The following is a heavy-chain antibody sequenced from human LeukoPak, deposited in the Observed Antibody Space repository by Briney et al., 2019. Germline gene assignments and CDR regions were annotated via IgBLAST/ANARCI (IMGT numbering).Heavy chain of an antibody. D-gene: IGHD3-22*01. CDR2: ISAYNGNT. V-gene: IGHV1-18*01. Sequence: GASVKVSCRASGYTFTRYGISWVRQAPGQGLEWMGWISAYNGNTNYAQKLQGRVTMTTDTSTSTAYMELRSLRSDDTAVYCCARDYFANYYDSSGSTDYWGQGTLVTVSS. CDR3: ARDYFANYYDSSGSTDY. CDR1: GYTFTRYG. J-gene: IGHJ4*02.